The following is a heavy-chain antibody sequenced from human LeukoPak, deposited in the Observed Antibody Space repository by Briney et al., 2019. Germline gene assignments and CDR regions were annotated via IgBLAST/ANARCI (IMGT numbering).Heavy chain of an antibody. CDR2: INPNSGGT. CDR3: ARKLGLAYYMDV. J-gene: IGHJ6*03. V-gene: IGHV1-2*02. Sequence: ASVKVSCKASGYTFTGYYMHWVRQAPGQGLEWMGWINPNSGGTNYAQKFQGRVTMTRDTSISTAYMELSRLRSDDTAVYYCARKLGLAYYMDVWGKGTTVTVSS. D-gene: IGHD3-10*01. CDR1: GYTFTGYY.